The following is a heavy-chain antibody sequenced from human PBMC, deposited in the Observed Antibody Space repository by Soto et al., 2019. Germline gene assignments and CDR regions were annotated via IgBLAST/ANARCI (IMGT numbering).Heavy chain of an antibody. CDR2: IYWDDDK. Sequence: SGPTLVKPTQTLTLTCTFSGFSLSTSGVGVGWIRQPPGKALEWLALIYWDDDKRYSPSLKSRLTITKDTSKNQVVLKMTNMDPVDTATYYCAHSHSAAVVVPAALFDYWGQGTLVTVSS. CDR3: AHSHSAAVVVPAALFDY. V-gene: IGHV2-5*02. D-gene: IGHD2-2*01. J-gene: IGHJ4*02. CDR1: GFSLSTSGVG.